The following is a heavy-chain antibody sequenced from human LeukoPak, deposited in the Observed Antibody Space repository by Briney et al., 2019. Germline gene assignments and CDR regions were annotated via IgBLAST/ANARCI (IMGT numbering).Heavy chain of an antibody. J-gene: IGHJ4*02. D-gene: IGHD3-10*01. CDR2: IHHFGRT. Sequence: PSETLSLTCSVSGDSIISYYWNWLRQSPGKGLEWIGNIHHFGRTEYNSSLRSRVTMFLDSSKNQFSLKLTSVTPTDTAVYYCARGLWTQPGSVPFNYWGQGILVTVSS. CDR1: GDSIISYY. V-gene: IGHV4-59*01. CDR3: ARGLWTQPGSVPFNY.